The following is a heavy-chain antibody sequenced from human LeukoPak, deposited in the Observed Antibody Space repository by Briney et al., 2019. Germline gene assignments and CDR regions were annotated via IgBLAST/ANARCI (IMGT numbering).Heavy chain of an antibody. CDR3: ARDRVTGTPTGADY. Sequence: ASVKVSCKASGGTFSSYAISWVRQAPGLALEWMGRIIPILGIANYAQKFQGRVTITADKSTSTAYMELSSLRSEDTAVYYCARDRVTGTPTGADYWGQGTLVTVSS. D-gene: IGHD1-7*01. CDR1: GGTFSSYA. CDR2: IIPILGIA. J-gene: IGHJ4*02. V-gene: IGHV1-69*04.